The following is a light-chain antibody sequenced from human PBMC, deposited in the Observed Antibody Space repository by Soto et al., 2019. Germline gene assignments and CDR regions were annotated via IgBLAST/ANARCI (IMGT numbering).Light chain of an antibody. CDR2: DAS. V-gene: IGKV3-15*01. J-gene: IGKJ2*02. CDR1: QSVGRN. Sequence: EIVMTQSPVTLSVSPGERATLSCRASQSVGRNLAWCQQRPGQAPRLLIYDASTRADGIPARFSGSGSGTEFTLTISSPQSEDFAVYYCQQYNGWPRTFGQGTKLEI. CDR3: QQYNGWPRT.